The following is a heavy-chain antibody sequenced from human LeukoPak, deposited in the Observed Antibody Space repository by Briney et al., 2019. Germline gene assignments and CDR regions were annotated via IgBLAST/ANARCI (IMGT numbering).Heavy chain of an antibody. CDR1: GGSFSRYY. CDR3: ARGATISETGYFDF. J-gene: IGHJ4*03. D-gene: IGHD5-24*01. CDR2: IDHRGDT. V-gene: IGHV4-34*01. Sequence: SETLSLTCAVYGGSFSRYYWSWIRQSPGKGLEWIAEIDHRGDTNYNPSVKSRVTISVDTSKNQFSLKVRSLRAADTAVYYCARGATISETGYFDFWGQGTPVTVSS.